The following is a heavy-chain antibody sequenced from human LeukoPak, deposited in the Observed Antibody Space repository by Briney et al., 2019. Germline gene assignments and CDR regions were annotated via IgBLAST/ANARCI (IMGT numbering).Heavy chain of an antibody. CDR1: GFTFSSYS. J-gene: IGHJ4*02. Sequence: GGSLRLSCAASGFTFSSYSMNWVRQAPGKGLEWVSYISSSSSTIYYADSVKGRFTISRDNAKNSLYLQLNSLRAEDTAVYYCARGDGSSSGLYFHYWGQGTLVTVSS. CDR3: ARGDGSSSGLYFHY. V-gene: IGHV3-48*04. CDR2: ISSSSSTI. D-gene: IGHD6-6*01.